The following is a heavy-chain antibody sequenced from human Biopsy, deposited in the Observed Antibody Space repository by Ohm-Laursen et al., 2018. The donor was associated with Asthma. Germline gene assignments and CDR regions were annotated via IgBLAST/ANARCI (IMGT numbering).Heavy chain of an antibody. Sequence: GSSVKVSCKASGYTFIHSAIHWVRQAPRQRLEWMGWINAGDGNTKYSQKFQGRVTITRDTSASTAYMDLRSLRPEDTAMYYCARTYYDFLTGQVNDAFALWGQGTMVTVSS. V-gene: IGHV1-3*01. CDR1: GYTFIHSA. J-gene: IGHJ3*01. D-gene: IGHD3-9*01. CDR2: INAGDGNT. CDR3: ARTYYDFLTGQVNDAFAL.